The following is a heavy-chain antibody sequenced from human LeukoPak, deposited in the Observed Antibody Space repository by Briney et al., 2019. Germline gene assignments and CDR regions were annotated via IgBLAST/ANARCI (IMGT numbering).Heavy chain of an antibody. D-gene: IGHD1-26*01. CDR2: MNPNSGNT. CDR3: ARGLMRRGGYSGSH. J-gene: IGHJ4*02. V-gene: IGHV1-8*01. Sequence: GASVKVSCKASGYTFTSYDINWVRQATGQGLEWMGWMNPNSGNTGYAQKFQGRVTMTRNTSISTAYMELSSLRSEDTAVYYCARGLMRRGGYSGSHWGQGTLVTVSS. CDR1: GYTFTSYD.